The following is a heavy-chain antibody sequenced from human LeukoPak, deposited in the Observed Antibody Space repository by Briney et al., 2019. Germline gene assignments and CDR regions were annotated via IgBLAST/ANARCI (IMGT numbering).Heavy chain of an antibody. Sequence: GGSLRLSCAASEFSFSRSWMNWVRQAPGKGLEWVANIKQDGSAKYYVDSVEGRFTITRDNAKDSLYLQMNSLRAEDTAVYYCAKEVYSSSRYYYYYGMDVWGQGTTVTVSS. CDR1: EFSFSRSW. V-gene: IGHV3-7*01. CDR2: IKQDGSAK. J-gene: IGHJ6*02. CDR3: AKEVYSSSRYYYYYGMDV. D-gene: IGHD6-13*01.